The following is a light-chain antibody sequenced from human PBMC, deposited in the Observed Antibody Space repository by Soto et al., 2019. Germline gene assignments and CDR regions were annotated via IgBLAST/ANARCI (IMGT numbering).Light chain of an antibody. CDR3: QHYVYPQWT. J-gene: IGKJ1*01. V-gene: IGKV3-20*01. CDR1: QSVSSSY. Sequence: EIVLAQSPGTLSLSPGERASLSCRASQSVSSSYLAWYQQKPGQAPRLLIFGASTRATGIPARFSGSGSGTEFTLTIRRLEPEDFAVYFCQHYVYPQWTFGPGTKVDIK. CDR2: GAS.